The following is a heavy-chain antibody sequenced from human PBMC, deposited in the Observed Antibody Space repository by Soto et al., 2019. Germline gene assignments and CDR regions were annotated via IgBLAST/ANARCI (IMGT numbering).Heavy chain of an antibody. J-gene: IGHJ5*02. CDR2: IYPGDSDT. V-gene: IGHV5-51*01. CDR3: ARPFDTSGWYDH. D-gene: IGHD6-19*01. CDR1: GSSFTCYW. Sequence: GASLNISCKGSGSSFTCYWIAWVRQMPGKGLECMGIIYPGDSDTRYSPSFEGQVTISADKSINTAYLQWSSLKASDSAMYYCARPFDTSGWYDHWGQGTLVTVSS.